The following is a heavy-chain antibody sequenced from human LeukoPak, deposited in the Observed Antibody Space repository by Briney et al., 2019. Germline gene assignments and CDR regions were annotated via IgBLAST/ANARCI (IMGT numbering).Heavy chain of an antibody. Sequence: GASVKVSCKASGGTFSSYAISWVRQAPGQGLEWMGGIIPIFGTANYAQKFQGRVTITADESTSTAYMELSSLRSEDTAVYYCAEGHSSSWNFQHWGQGTLVTVSS. J-gene: IGHJ1*01. CDR2: IIPIFGTA. D-gene: IGHD6-13*01. V-gene: IGHV1-69*13. CDR3: AEGHSSSWNFQH. CDR1: GGTFSSYA.